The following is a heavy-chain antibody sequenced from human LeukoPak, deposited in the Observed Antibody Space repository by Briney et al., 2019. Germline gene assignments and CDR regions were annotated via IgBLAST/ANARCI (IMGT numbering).Heavy chain of an antibody. CDR3: AKKLSITAASQVDY. Sequence: GGSLRLSCAASGFTFSSYSMSWVRQAPGKGLEWVSAISSRGGSTDYADSVKGRFTISRDNSKNTLYLQMNSLRAEDTVVYYCAKKLSITAASQVDYWGQGILVTVPS. J-gene: IGHJ4*02. D-gene: IGHD1-20*01. V-gene: IGHV3-23*01. CDR2: ISSRGGST. CDR1: GFTFSSYS.